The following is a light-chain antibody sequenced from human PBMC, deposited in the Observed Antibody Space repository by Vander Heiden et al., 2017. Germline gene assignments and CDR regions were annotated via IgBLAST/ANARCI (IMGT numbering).Light chain of an antibody. CDR1: SSDVGGYNY. V-gene: IGLV2-14*01. CDR2: DVS. CDR3: SSYTSSSTVV. J-gene: IGLJ2*01. Sequence: QSPLTPPASLSGSPGQSITISCTGTSSDVGGYNYVSWYQQHPGKAPKLMIYDVSNRPSGVSNRFSGSKSGNTASLTISGLQAEDEADYYCSSYTSSSTVVFGGGTKLTVL.